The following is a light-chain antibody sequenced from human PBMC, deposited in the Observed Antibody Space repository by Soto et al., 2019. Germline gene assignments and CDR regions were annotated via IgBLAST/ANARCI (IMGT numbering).Light chain of an antibody. Sequence: QTLVTQLPSVSGAPGQRVTISCTGSSSNIGAGYDVHWYQQLPGTAPKLLIYGNSNRPSGVPDRFSGSKSGTSASLAITGLQAEDEADYYCQSYDSSLSGVVFGGGTKLTVL. V-gene: IGLV1-40*01. J-gene: IGLJ2*01. CDR2: GNS. CDR1: SSNIGAGYD. CDR3: QSYDSSLSGVV.